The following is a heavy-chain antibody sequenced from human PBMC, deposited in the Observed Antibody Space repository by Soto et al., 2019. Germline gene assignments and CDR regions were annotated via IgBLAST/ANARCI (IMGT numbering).Heavy chain of an antibody. J-gene: IGHJ4*02. CDR3: AKDSFINLRGYDSY. Sequence: GGSLRLSCAASGFTFSTYAMSWVRQAPGKGLEWVSAISGSGDSTYYADSVKGRFTISRDNSKNTLYLQMSSLRAEDTAIYYCAKDSFINLRGYDSYWGQGTLVTVSS. CDR2: ISGSGDST. V-gene: IGHV3-23*01. D-gene: IGHD5-12*01. CDR1: GFTFSTYA.